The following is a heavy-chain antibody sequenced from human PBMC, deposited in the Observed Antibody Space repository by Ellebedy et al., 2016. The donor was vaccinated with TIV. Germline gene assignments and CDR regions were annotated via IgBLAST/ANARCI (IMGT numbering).Heavy chain of an antibody. D-gene: IGHD3-22*01. CDR2: ISGGGIST. Sequence: PGGSLRLSCAASGFTFSSYAMSWVRQAPGKGLEWVAAISGGGISTYYADSVKGRLTISRDNSKNTLHLQINSLRAEDTAVYYCAKDYFYDSSGGYFDYWGQGTLVTVSS. CDR1: GFTFSSYA. V-gene: IGHV3-23*01. CDR3: AKDYFYDSSGGYFDY. J-gene: IGHJ4*02.